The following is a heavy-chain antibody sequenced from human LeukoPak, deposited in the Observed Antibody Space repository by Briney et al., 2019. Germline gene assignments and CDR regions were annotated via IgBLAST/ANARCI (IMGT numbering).Heavy chain of an antibody. CDR1: GYPFSNYP. CDR3: AKGTVAGHFYYYDMDV. CDR2: ISGGGGST. Sequence: GGSQTLPCAASGYPFSNYPMMCPRHATGRAVEWVSGISGGGGSTYYADAVKGRFTISRDNSKNTLYLQMNSLRAEDTAVYYCAKGTVAGHFYYYDMDVWGQGTTVTVSS. D-gene: IGHD6-19*01. J-gene: IGHJ6*02. V-gene: IGHV3-23*01.